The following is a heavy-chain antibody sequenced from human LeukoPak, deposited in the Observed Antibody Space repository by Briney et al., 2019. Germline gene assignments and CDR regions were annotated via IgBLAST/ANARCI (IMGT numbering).Heavy chain of an antibody. D-gene: IGHD6-13*01. Sequence: GASVKVSCKASGYTFTDYTIHWVRQAPGQRLEWMGWINSAYSNTKYSQKFQGRVTITSDTSASTAYMEVRSLTSEDTAIYYCARDWYMAAADTWFDPWGQGTLVTVSS. V-gene: IGHV1-3*01. J-gene: IGHJ5*02. CDR2: INSAYSNT. CDR3: ARDWYMAAADTWFDP. CDR1: GYTFTDYT.